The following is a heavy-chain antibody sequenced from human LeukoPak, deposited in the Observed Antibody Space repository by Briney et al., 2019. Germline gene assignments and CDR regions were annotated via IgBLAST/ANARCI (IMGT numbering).Heavy chain of an antibody. CDR1: GFSFSTYW. CDR3: ARLSAMVRGPEDIFYFEY. CDR2: IRQDGSEK. V-gene: IGHV3-7*01. Sequence: QPGGSLRLSCETSGFSFSTYWMSWVRQAPGKGLEWVANIRQDGSEKYYVDSVKGRFPISRDIAKQSVFLQMNSLRVEDTAVYYCARLSAMVRGPEDIFYFEYWGLGTLVTVSS. D-gene: IGHD3-10*01. J-gene: IGHJ4*02.